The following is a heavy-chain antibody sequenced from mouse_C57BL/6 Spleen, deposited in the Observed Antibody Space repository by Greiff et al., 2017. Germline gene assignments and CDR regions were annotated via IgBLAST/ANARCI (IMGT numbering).Heavy chain of an antibody. D-gene: IGHD1-1*01. CDR2: IYPGDGDT. J-gene: IGHJ2*01. CDR1: GYAFSSSW. Sequence: VKLQEPGPELVKPGASVKISCKASGYAFSSSWMNWVKQRPGQGLEWIGRIYPGDGDTNYNGKFKGKATLTADKSSSTAYMQLSSLTSEDSVVYFWARTVVALDYWGQGTTLPVSS. CDR3: ARTVVALDY. V-gene: IGHV1-82*01.